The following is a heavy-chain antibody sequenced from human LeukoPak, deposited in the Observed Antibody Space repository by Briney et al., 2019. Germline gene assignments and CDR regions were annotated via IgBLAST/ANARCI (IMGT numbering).Heavy chain of an antibody. CDR2: IYSSGST. J-gene: IGHJ5*02. V-gene: IGHV4-4*08. Sequence: PSETLSLTCTDSGGSISSYYWSWIRQPPGKGLEWIGYIYSSGSTNYNPSLKSRVTISVDTSKNQFSLKLSSVTAADTAVYYCARDGFRGDGYNWAANWFDPWGQGTLVTVSS. CDR1: GGSISSYY. D-gene: IGHD5-24*01. CDR3: ARDGFRGDGYNWAANWFDP.